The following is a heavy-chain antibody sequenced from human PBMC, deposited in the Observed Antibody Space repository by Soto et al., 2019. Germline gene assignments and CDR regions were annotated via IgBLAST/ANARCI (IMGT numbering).Heavy chain of an antibody. CDR3: AKDPPVAEEGGGAFDI. V-gene: IGHV3-30*18. CDR2: ISYDGSNK. D-gene: IGHD2-15*01. Sequence: QVQLVESGGGVVQPGRSLRLSCAASGFTFSSYGMHWVRQAPGKGLEWVAVISYDGSNKYYADSVKGRFTISRDNSKNTLYLQMNSLRAEDTAVYYCAKDPPVAEEGGGAFDIWGQGTMVTVSS. J-gene: IGHJ3*02. CDR1: GFTFSSYG.